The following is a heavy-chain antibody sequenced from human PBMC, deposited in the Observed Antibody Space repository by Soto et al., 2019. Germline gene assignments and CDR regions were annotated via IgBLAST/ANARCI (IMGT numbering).Heavy chain of an antibody. Sequence: QVQLVQSGAEVKKPGASVKVSCKASGYTFTSYDIHWVRQATGQGLEWMGWMNPSSGNTGYAQEFQGRVSMTRNTSTNTAYMEVSSLRSEDTAVYYCPPGGMGGYVFWGQGTLVTVPS. CDR2: MNPSSGNT. CDR3: PPGGMGGYVF. CDR1: GYTFTSYD. D-gene: IGHD5-12*01. J-gene: IGHJ4*02. V-gene: IGHV1-8*01.